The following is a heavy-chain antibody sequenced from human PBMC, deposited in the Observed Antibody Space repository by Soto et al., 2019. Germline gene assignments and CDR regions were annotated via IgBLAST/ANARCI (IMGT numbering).Heavy chain of an antibody. V-gene: IGHV3-30*18. J-gene: IGHJ6*02. D-gene: IGHD2-2*01. CDR1: GFTFSSYG. CDR2: ISYDGSNK. CDR3: VKDPSCTSCETYYYYGMDV. Sequence: HPGGSLRLSCAASGFTFSSYGMHWVRQAPDKGLEWVAVISYDGSNKYYADSVKGRFTISRDNSKNTLYLQMNSLRAEDTAVYYCVKDPSCTSCETYYYYGMDVWGQGTTVTVSS.